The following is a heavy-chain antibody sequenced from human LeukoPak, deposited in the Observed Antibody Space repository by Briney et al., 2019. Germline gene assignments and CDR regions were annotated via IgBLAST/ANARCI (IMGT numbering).Heavy chain of an antibody. J-gene: IGHJ4*02. D-gene: IGHD2-8*01. V-gene: IGHV3-74*01. CDR1: GFTFRNFW. Sequence: GGSLRLSCAASGFTFRNFWMHWVRQVPGKGLVWVSRINTDGTDTDYADSVKGRFTISRGHASNTLYLQMNSLRDEDAAVYYCARGYCTNGVCFYLDYWGQGTLVTVSS. CDR3: ARGYCTNGVCFYLDY. CDR2: INTDGTDT.